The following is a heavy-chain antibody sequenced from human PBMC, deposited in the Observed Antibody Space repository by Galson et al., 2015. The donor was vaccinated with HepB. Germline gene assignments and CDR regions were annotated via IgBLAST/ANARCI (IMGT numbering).Heavy chain of an antibody. CDR1: GFSLSMYA. CDR2: ISYDGSIK. V-gene: IGHV3-30*04. CDR3: ARDRVEQWLENHFDY. Sequence: SLRLSCAVSGFSLSMYAMRWVRQAPGKGLEWVAVISYDGSIKYYADSVKGRSTISRDSSKNTLYLQMNSLRVEDTAIYYCARDRVEQWLENHFDYWGQGTLVTVSS. D-gene: IGHD6-19*01. J-gene: IGHJ4*02.